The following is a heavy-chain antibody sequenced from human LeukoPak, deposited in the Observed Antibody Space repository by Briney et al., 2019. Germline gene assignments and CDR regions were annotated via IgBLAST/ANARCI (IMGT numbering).Heavy chain of an antibody. CDR2: IYWDDDK. D-gene: IGHD3-10*01. Sequence: SGPTLVRPTETLTLTCTFSGFSLTTSGVGVGWIRQPPGKALEWLALIYWDDDKRYSPSLRNRLSLTKDTSKNQVVLTMTNIDPVDTATYFCAQVRSAVDFFMSWGQGTLVTVSS. CDR1: GFSLTTSGVG. CDR3: AQVRSAVDFFMS. J-gene: IGHJ5*02. V-gene: IGHV2-5*02.